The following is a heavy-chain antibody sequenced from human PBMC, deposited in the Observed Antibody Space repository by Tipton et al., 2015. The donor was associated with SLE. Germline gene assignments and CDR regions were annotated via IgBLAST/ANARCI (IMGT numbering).Heavy chain of an antibody. CDR1: GGSISRNY. D-gene: IGHD6-6*01. Sequence: TLSLTCSVSGGSISRNYWIWIRQPPGKGLEWIGYISDGGGTNHNPSLKSRVTISVDPAKNQFSLKLTSVTAADTAVYYCARARRTTSSHFDYWGQGTLVTVSS. J-gene: IGHJ4*02. V-gene: IGHV4-59*08. CDR2: ISDGGGT. CDR3: ARARRTTSSHFDY.